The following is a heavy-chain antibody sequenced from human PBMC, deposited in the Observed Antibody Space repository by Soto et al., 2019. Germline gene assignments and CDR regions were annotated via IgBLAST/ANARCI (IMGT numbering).Heavy chain of an antibody. J-gene: IGHJ5*02. Sequence: GSLRLSCAASGFTFSSYSMNWVRQAPGKGLEWVSSISSSSSYIYYADSVKGRFTISRDNAKNSLYLQMNSLRAEDTAVYYCARDYDYIWGSYRVNWFDPWGQGTLVTVSS. V-gene: IGHV3-21*01. D-gene: IGHD3-16*02. CDR1: GFTFSSYS. CDR2: ISSSSSYI. CDR3: ARDYDYIWGSYRVNWFDP.